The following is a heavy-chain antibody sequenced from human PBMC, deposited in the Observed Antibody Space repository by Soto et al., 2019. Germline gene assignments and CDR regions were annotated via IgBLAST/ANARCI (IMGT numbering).Heavy chain of an antibody. V-gene: IGHV5-51*01. J-gene: IGHJ6*03. CDR2: IYPGDSDT. CDR3: ARHELGIVVVLAAAQPTHYYYYYMDV. D-gene: IGHD2-2*03. CDR1: GYSFTSYW. Sequence: GESLKISXKGSGYSFTSYWIGWVRQMPGKGLEWMGIIYPGDSDTRYSPSFQGQVTISADKSISTAYLQWSSLKASDTAMYYCARHELGIVVVLAAAQPTHYYYYYMDVWGKGTTVTVSS.